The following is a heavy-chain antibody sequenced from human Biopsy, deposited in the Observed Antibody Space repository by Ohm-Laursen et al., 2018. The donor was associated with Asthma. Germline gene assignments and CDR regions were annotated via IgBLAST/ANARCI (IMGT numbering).Heavy chain of an antibody. V-gene: IGHV3-11*01. J-gene: IGHJ6*02. CDR3: ARVFESNEWGPFYHFGLDV. Sequence: SLRLSCAASGFTVSTNGMSWVRQPPGKGLEWVSSISSSGSTTYPAESVKGRFTISRDNAQKSLFLQMGSLRAEDTAIYYCARVFESNEWGPFYHFGLDVWGQGTTVAVSS. CDR2: ISSSGSTT. D-gene: IGHD5/OR15-5a*01. CDR1: GFTVSTNG.